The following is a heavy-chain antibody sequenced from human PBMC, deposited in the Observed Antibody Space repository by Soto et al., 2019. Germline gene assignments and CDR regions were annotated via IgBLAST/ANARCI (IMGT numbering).Heavy chain of an antibody. V-gene: IGHV2-26*01. Sequence: QVTLKESGPVLVKPTATLTLTCTASGFSLGNGRMCVSCIRQHPGKPREWPAHFFSDAERSYSASMQSRLTMSMDTSGSQVVLIMTNMDPVYTATYYGARMDGDSNYHAMDVWGKGPTVTVSS. CDR2: FFSDAER. D-gene: IGHD4-17*01. CDR1: GFSLGNGRMC. J-gene: IGHJ6*04. CDR3: ARMDGDSNYHAMDV.